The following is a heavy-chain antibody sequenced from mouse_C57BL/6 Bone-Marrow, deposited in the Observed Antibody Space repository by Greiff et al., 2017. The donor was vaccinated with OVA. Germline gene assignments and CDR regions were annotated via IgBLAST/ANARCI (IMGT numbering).Heavy chain of an antibody. CDR2: SRNKANDYTT. J-gene: IGHJ3*01. CDR1: GFTFSDFY. Sequence: DVKLVESGGGLVQSGRSLRLSCATSGFTFSDFYMEWVRQAPGKGLEWIAASRNKANDYTTEYSASVKGRFIVSRATSTTILYLQVNALRAEDTAVYYCAKDGYDGYCGFADWGQGTLVTVSA. CDR3: AKDGYDGYCGFAD. D-gene: IGHD2-3*01. V-gene: IGHV7-1*01.